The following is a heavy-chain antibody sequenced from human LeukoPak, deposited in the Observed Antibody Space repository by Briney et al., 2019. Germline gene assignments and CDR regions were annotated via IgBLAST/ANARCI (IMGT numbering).Heavy chain of an antibody. CDR2: ISSRSTYI. Sequence: GGSLRLSCATSGFTFSNHGMNWVRQAPGKGLEWVSSISSRSTYIYYADSVKGRFTISRDNAKNSLYLQMNSLRAEDTAVYYCARDFYDSSGYYWTEYFQHWGQGTLVTVSS. CDR1: GFTFSNHG. J-gene: IGHJ1*01. CDR3: ARDFYDSSGYYWTEYFQH. D-gene: IGHD3-22*01. V-gene: IGHV3-21*01.